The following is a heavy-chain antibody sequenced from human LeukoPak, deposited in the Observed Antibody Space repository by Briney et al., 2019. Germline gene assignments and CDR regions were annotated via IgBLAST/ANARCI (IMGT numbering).Heavy chain of an antibody. J-gene: IGHJ3*02. D-gene: IGHD6-19*01. V-gene: IGHV3-30*04. CDR1: GFTFSNYD. CDR2: ISFDARSK. CDR3: ARASSGGTVDGLFDAFDM. Sequence: AGGSLRLSCAASGFTFSNYDTHWVRQTPGKGLEWVAVISFDARSKYYADSVKGRFTISRDNSKNILYLQMNNLRPDDTADYYCARASSGGTVDGLFDAFDMWGQGTMVTVSS.